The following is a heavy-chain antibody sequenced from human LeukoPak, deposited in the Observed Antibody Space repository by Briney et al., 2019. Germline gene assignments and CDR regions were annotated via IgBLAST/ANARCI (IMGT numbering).Heavy chain of an antibody. CDR2: IKQDGSEK. Sequence: GGSLRLSCAASGFTFSSYWMRWVRQARGKGGEGWANIKQDGSEKYYVDSVKGRFTISRDNAKNSLYLQMNSLRAEDTAVYYCARNYYGDYSHFDDYWGQGPLVTVSS. CDR3: ARNYYGDYSHFDDY. CDR1: GFTFSSYW. V-gene: IGHV3-7*01. J-gene: IGHJ4*02. D-gene: IGHD4-17*01.